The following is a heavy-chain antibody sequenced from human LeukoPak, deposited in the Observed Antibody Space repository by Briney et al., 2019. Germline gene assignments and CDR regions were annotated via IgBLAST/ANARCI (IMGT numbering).Heavy chain of an antibody. CDR2: ISGLSSHI. J-gene: IGHJ4*02. CDR1: GFTFSDYD. V-gene: IGHV3-21*01. CDR3: GRAFPPLRTSSAGDL. D-gene: IGHD3-16*01. Sequence: GGSLRLSCSASGFTFSDYDMNWVRQASGKGLEWVSSISGLSSHIYYGDSVKGRFSISRDNAKNSLYLQMNSLGAEDTAIYYCGRAFPPLRTSSAGDLWGQGTLVTVSS.